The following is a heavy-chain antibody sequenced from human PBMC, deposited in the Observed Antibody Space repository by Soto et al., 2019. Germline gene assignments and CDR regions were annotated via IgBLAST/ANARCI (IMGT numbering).Heavy chain of an antibody. CDR3: ASVGYSGSYNAFDI. D-gene: IGHD1-26*01. J-gene: IGHJ3*02. CDR1: GYTLTELS. CDR2: FDPEDGET. Sequence: ASVKVSCKVSGYTLTELSMHWVRQAPGKGLEWMGGFDPEDGETIYAQKFQGRVTMTEDTSTDTAYMELSSLRSEDTAVYYCASVGYSGSYNAFDIWGQGTMVTVSS. V-gene: IGHV1-24*01.